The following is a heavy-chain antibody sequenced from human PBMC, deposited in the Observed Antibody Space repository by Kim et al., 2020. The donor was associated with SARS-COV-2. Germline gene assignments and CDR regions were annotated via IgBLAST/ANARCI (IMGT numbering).Heavy chain of an antibody. J-gene: IGHJ4*02. D-gene: IGHD1-26*01. Sequence: SNPSLKSRVTISVDTSKNPFSLKLSSVTAADTAVYYCASSYSGSRTAFDYWGQGTLVTVSS. CDR3: ASSYSGSRTAFDY. V-gene: IGHV4-59*01.